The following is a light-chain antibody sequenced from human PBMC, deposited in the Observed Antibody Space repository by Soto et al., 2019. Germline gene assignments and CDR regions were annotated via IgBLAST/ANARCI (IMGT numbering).Light chain of an antibody. CDR1: QSVDNK. CDR2: GAS. CDR3: QQYTYWPPLT. J-gene: IGKJ4*01. V-gene: IGKV3-15*01. Sequence: EIVMTQSPATLSVSPGERATLSCRVNQSVDNKLAWYQQKPGQAPRLLIYGASTRATGVPARFSGSGSGTEFTLTISSLQSEDFAVYYCQQYTYWPPLTFGGGTKVEIK.